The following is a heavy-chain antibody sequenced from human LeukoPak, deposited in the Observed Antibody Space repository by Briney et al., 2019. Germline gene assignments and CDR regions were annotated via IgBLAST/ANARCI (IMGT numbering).Heavy chain of an antibody. Sequence: GGSLRLSCEASGFTFSGYAMSWVRQAPGKGLEWVSSINAFGARTYYADSVKGRYTISRDDSKNTLFLQMSSLRVEDTAVYYCARDGVFGSNCCYHFDYWGQGTLVTVSS. V-gene: IGHV3-23*01. CDR1: GFTFSGYA. CDR2: INAFGART. J-gene: IGHJ4*02. D-gene: IGHD3-10*01. CDR3: ARDGVFGSNCCYHFDY.